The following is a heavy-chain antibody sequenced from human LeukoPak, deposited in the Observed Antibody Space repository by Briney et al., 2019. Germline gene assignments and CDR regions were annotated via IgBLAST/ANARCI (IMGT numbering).Heavy chain of an antibody. J-gene: IGHJ4*02. D-gene: IGHD6-13*01. V-gene: IGHV7-4-1*02. CDR3: ARDSEQQLVPIDY. CDR1: GYSFSNYW. CDR2: INTNTGNP. Sequence: GESLKISCKGSGYSFSNYWIGWVRQAPGQGLEWMGWINTNTGNPTYAQGFTGRFVFSLDTSVSTAYLQISSLKAEDTAVYYCARDSEQQLVPIDYWGQGTLVTVSS.